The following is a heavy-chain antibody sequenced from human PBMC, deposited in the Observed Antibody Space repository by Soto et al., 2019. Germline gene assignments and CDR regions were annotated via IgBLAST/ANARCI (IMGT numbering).Heavy chain of an antibody. J-gene: IGHJ5*02. V-gene: IGHV4-31*03. Sequence: ASETLSLTCTVSGGSISSGGYYWSWIRQHPGKGLEWIGYIYYSGSTYYNPSLKSRVTISVDTSKNQFSLKLSSVTAADTAVYYCARDSSGFNWFDPWGQGTLVTVS. CDR3: ARDSSGFNWFDP. D-gene: IGHD3-22*01. CDR2: IYYSGST. CDR1: GGSISSGGYY.